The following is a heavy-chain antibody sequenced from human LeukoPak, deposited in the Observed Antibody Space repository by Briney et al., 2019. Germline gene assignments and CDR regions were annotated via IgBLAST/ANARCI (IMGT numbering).Heavy chain of an antibody. CDR2: ISSTSIYI. CDR1: GFTFSSYI. V-gene: IGHV3-21*01. CDR3: ARADYDFWSGHQGYYFDY. J-gene: IGHJ4*02. D-gene: IGHD3-3*01. Sequence: GGSLRLSCAASGFTFSSYIMNWVRQAPGKGLEWVSSISSTSIYIYYADSVKGRFTISRDNAKNSLYLQMDSLRAEDTAVYYCARADYDFWSGHQGYYFDYWGQGTLVTASS.